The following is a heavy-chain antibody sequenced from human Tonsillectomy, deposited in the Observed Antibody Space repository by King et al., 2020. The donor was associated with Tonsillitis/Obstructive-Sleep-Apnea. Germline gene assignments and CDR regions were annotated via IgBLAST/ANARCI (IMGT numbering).Heavy chain of an antibody. J-gene: IGHJ3*02. CDR3: ARTYYYDSSGYYFGAFDI. Sequence: QLVQSGGGLVKPGGSLRLSCAASGFTFSTYSANWVRQAPGKGLEWVSSISSSSSFIYYADSVKGRITISRDNAKNSLYLQMNSLRAEDTAVYYCARTYYYDSSGYYFGAFDIWGQGTMVTVSS. D-gene: IGHD3-22*01. V-gene: IGHV3-21*01. CDR1: GFTFSTYS. CDR2: ISSSSSFI.